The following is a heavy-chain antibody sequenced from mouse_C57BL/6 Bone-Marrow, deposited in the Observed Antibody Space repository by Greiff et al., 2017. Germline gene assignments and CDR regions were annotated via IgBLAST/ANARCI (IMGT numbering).Heavy chain of an antibody. CDR2: INPSNGGT. CDR1: GYTFTSYW. D-gene: IGHD4-1*01. V-gene: IGHV1-53*01. CDR3: AKGNWDVPYAMDY. J-gene: IGHJ4*01. Sequence: QVQLQQSGTELVKPGASVKLSCKASGYTFTSYWMHWVKQRPGQGLEWIGNINPSNGGTNYNEKFKSKATLTVDKSSSTAYMQLSSLTSEDSAVYYCAKGNWDVPYAMDYWGQGTSVTVSS.